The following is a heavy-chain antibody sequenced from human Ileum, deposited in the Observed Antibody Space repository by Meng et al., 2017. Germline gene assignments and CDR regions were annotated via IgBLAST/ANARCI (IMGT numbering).Heavy chain of an antibody. CDR1: GFTFASFW. V-gene: IGHV3-7*01. J-gene: IGHJ6*02. Sequence: GRSRRLSCSAYGFTFASFWMTWVRQAPAKGLEWVANIKQDGSEKYYVNSVKGRFTISRDNAKKSLYLQINSLRAEDTAVYFCARGPLARGDFYYGMDVWGQGTTVTVSS. CDR2: IKQDGSEK. D-gene: IGHD3-10*01. CDR3: ARGPLARGDFYYGMDV.